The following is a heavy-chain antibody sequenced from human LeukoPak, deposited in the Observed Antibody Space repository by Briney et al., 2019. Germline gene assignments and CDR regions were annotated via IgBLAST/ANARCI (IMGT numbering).Heavy chain of an antibody. CDR3: ANQEELRYFDWLSPNPYYFDY. J-gene: IGHJ4*02. V-gene: IGHV3-23*01. D-gene: IGHD3-9*01. CDR2: ISGSGGST. Sequence: GGSLRLSCAASGFTFSSYAMSWVRQAPGKGLEWVSAISGSGGSTYYADSVEGRFTISRDNSKNTLYLQMNSLGAEDTAVYYCANQEELRYFDWLSPNPYYFDYWGQGTLVTVSS. CDR1: GFTFSSYA.